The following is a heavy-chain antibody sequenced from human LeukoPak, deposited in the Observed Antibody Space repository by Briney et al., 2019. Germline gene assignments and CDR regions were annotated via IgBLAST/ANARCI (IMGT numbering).Heavy chain of an antibody. D-gene: IGHD5/OR15-5a*01. J-gene: IGHJ4*02. Sequence: GGSLRLSCAASGFTVSSNYMSWVRQAPGKGLEWVAKIKEDGSDTYYVDSVKGRFTISRDNSKNSLFLQMSSLRGEDTAVYYCARGGSTFDYWGQGTLVTVSS. V-gene: IGHV3-7*01. CDR3: ARGGSTFDY. CDR2: IKEDGSDT. CDR1: GFTVSSNY.